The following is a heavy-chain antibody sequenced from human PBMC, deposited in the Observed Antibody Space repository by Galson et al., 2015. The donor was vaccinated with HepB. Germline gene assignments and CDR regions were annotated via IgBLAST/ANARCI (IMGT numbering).Heavy chain of an antibody. D-gene: IGHD3-10*01. J-gene: IGHJ4*02. V-gene: IGHV1-3*01. CDR1: GYTFTRYV. CDR2: INAGNGNT. Sequence: SVKVSCKVSGYTFTRYVMHWVRQAPGQRPEWMGWINAGNGNTKYSQKFQGRVTFSRDTSASTAYMDLNTLTSEDTAVYFCARDLWFGGGVTAFDYWGQGTLVTVSS. CDR3: ARDLWFGGGVTAFDY.